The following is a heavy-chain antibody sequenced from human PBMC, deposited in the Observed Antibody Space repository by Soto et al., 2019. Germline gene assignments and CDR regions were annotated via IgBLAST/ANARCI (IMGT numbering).Heavy chain of an antibody. D-gene: IGHD5-12*01. CDR2: INPSGGST. V-gene: IGHV1-46*01. Sequence: ASVKVSCKASGYTFTSYYMHWVRQAPGQGLEWMGIINPSGGSTSYAQKFQGRATMTRDTSTSTVYMELSSLRSEDTAVYYCARDWAYGGYSGYDLARRGYFDYWGQGTLVTVSS. CDR1: GYTFTSYY. J-gene: IGHJ4*02. CDR3: ARDWAYGGYSGYDLARRGYFDY.